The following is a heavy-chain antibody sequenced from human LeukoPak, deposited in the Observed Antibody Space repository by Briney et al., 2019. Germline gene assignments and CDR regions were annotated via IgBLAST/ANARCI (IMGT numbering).Heavy chain of an antibody. CDR1: GGSFSGYY. CDR3: ARSYYSVWGSYRLSDY. J-gene: IGHJ4*02. Sequence: SETLSLTCAVYGGSFSGYYWSWIRQPPGKGLEWIGEVNHSGSTNYNPSLKSRVTISVDTPKNQFSLKLSSVTAADTAVYYCARSYYSVWGSYRLSDYWGQGTLVTVSS. D-gene: IGHD3-16*02. CDR2: VNHSGST. V-gene: IGHV4-34*01.